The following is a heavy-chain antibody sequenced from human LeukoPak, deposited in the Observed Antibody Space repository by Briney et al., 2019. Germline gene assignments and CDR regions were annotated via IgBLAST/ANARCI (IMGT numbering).Heavy chain of an antibody. J-gene: IGHJ6*02. D-gene: IGHD3-3*01. CDR1: GGTFSSYA. CDR3: ARDQLRFLEWLPINPDYPPHYYGMDV. V-gene: IGHV1-69*04. Sequence: GASVKVSCKASGGTFSSYAISWVRQAPGQGLEWMGRIIPILGIANYAQKFQGRVTITADKSTSTAYMELSSLRSEDTAVYYCARDQLRFLEWLPINPDYPPHYYGMDVWGQGTTVTVSS. CDR2: IIPILGIA.